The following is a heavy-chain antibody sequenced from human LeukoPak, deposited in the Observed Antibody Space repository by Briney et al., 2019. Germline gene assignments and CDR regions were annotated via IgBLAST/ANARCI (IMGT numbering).Heavy chain of an antibody. CDR3: ARTAGIVVVPAAISGLFDY. CDR1: GYTFTSYG. D-gene: IGHD2-2*02. Sequence: GASVKASCKASGYTFTSYGISWVRQAPGQGLEWMGWISAYNGNTNSAQKLPGRVTMTTDTSTSTAYMELRSLRPDDTAVYYCARTAGIVVVPAAISGLFDYWGQGTLVTVSS. J-gene: IGHJ4*02. CDR2: ISAYNGNT. V-gene: IGHV1-18*01.